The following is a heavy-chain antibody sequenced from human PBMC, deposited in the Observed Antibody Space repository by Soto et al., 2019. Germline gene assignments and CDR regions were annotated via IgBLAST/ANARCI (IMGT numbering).Heavy chain of an antibody. CDR1: GGSVSSTYW. V-gene: IGHV4-4*02. Sequence: SETLSLTCAVSGGSVSSTYWWSWVRQPPGKGLEWIGEIYHSGSANYHPSLKSRVTISVDNSKNQFSLNLNSVTAADTAVYYCARYNAASGTYYFDYWGQGTLVP. J-gene: IGHJ4*02. CDR3: ARYNAASGTYYFDY. CDR2: IYHSGSA. D-gene: IGHD6-13*01.